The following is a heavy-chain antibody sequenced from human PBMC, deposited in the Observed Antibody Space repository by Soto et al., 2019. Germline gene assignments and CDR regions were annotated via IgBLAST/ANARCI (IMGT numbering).Heavy chain of an antibody. CDR1: GDAFSRDA. CDR3: ARCIAAAGPVGNFDY. J-gene: IGHJ4*02. V-gene: IGHV1-18*01. D-gene: IGHD6-13*01. Sequence: ASVKGYCKTSGDAFSRDAISWVRQATGQGLEWMGGISAYFGTTNYAQKLQGRVTMTTDTSTSTAYMELRSLRSDDTAAYYCARCIAAAGPVGNFDYWGQGTLVTVSS. CDR2: ISAYFGTT.